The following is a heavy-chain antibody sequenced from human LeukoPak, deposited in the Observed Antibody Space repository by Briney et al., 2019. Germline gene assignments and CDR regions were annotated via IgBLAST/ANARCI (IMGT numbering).Heavy chain of an antibody. D-gene: IGHD2-2*02. V-gene: IGHV3-23*01. CDR1: GYTFTAYY. CDR3: AKAARPQDIVVVPAAIAH. CDR2: ISGSGGST. Sequence: ASVKVSCKASGYTFTAYYMHWVRQAPGKGLEWVSAISGSGGSTYYADSVKGRFTISRDNSKNTLYLQMNSLRAEDTAVYYCAKAARPQDIVVVPAAIAHWGQGTLVTVSS. J-gene: IGHJ4*02.